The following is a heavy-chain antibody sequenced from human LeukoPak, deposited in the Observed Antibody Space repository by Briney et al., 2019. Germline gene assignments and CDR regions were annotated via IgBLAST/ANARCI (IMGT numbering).Heavy chain of an antibody. Sequence: SETPSLTCTVSGGSISSYYWSWIRQPAGKGLEWIGRIYTSGSTNYNPSLKRRVTMSVDTSKNQFSLKLSSVTAADTAVYYCARDGGKTGFDAFDIWGQGTMVTVSS. D-gene: IGHD7-27*01. CDR2: IYTSGST. CDR1: GGSISSYY. V-gene: IGHV4-4*07. CDR3: ARDGGKTGFDAFDI. J-gene: IGHJ3*02.